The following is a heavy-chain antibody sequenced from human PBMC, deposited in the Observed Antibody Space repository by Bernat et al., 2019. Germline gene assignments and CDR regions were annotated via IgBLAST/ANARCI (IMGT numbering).Heavy chain of an antibody. CDR3: ARDLAITMVRGVSYYSSGMAV. CDR1: GYTFTSYG. V-gene: IGHV1-18*01. Sequence: QVQLVQSGAEVKKPGASVKVSCKASGYTFTSYGISWVRQAPGQGLEWMGWISAYNGNTNYAQKLQGRAPRTPDTPPGTAYMGLRGLRSDDTAVYYWARDLAITMVRGVSYYSSGMAVWGQGTTVTVSS. CDR2: ISAYNGNT. D-gene: IGHD3-10*01. J-gene: IGHJ6*02.